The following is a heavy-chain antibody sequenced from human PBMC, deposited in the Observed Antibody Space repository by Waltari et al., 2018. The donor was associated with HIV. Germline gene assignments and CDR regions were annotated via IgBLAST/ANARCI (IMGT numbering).Heavy chain of an antibody. V-gene: IGHV1-69*13. CDR2: ITPIFGPA. J-gene: IGHJ6*02. CDR3: AIGYSGELGYYFYYYGMDV. D-gene: IGHD1-26*01. Sequence: QVQLVQSGAEVKKPGSSVQVSCKASGGTFSSYGFSWVRRAPGRGLEWMGGITPIFGPANYAQKFQGRVTIIADESTSTVYMELSSLRSEDTAVYYCAIGYSGELGYYFYYYGMDVWGQGTTVTVSS. CDR1: GGTFSSYG.